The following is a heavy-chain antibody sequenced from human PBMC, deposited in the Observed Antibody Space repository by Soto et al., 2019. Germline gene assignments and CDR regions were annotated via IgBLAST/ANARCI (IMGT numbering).Heavy chain of an antibody. Sequence: QLQLQESGPGLVKSSETLSLTCTISGGSITNSSFYWGWIRQPPGKGLEWMGSKYYSGTTYNNPSLKSRVTMSVDTSKNQFSLKLSSVTAADTAVYYCVRDRITNYGRGKLYYFDYWGQGTLVTVSS. D-gene: IGHD3-3*01. V-gene: IGHV4-39*02. CDR1: GGSITNSSFY. CDR2: KYYSGTT. CDR3: VRDRITNYGRGKLYYFDY. J-gene: IGHJ4*02.